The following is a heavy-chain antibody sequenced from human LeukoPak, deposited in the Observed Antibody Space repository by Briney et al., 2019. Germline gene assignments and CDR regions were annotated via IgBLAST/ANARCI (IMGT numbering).Heavy chain of an antibody. CDR2: IKADSGGT. V-gene: IGHV1-2*02. CDR3: ATSGYPYNAFDI. J-gene: IGHJ3*02. D-gene: IGHD3-22*01. CDR1: GYTFIGYY. Sequence: ASVKVSCKASGYTFIGYYLHWVRQAPGQGLEWMGWIKADSGGTNYAQRFQGRVTMTRDTSISTAYMDLNRLRSDDTAVYHCATSGYPYNAFDIWGQGTMVTVSS.